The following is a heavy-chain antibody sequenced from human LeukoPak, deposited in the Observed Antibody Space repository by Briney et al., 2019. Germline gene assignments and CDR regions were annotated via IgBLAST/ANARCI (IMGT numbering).Heavy chain of an antibody. D-gene: IGHD3-22*01. CDR1: GGSISGSSYY. CDR3: AGGSSGYVDY. J-gene: IGHJ4*02. V-gene: IGHV4-39*01. CDR2: IYYSESP. Sequence: PSETLSLTCTVSGGSISGSSYYWGWIRQPPGKGLEWIGSIYYSESPSYNPSLKSRVTISVDTSKNQFSLKLSSVTAADTAVYYCAGGSSGYVDYWGQGTLVTVSS.